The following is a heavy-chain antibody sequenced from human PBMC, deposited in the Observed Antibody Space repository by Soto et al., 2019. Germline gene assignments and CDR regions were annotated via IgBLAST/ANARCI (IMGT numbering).Heavy chain of an antibody. Sequence: QLQLQESGPGLVKPSETLSLTCTVSGGSISSSSYYWGWIRQPPGKGLEWIGSIYYSGSTYYNPSLKSRVPISVDTSKNQFSLKLSSVTAADTAVYYCARLALRTLTGTGHYWCQGTLVTVSS. CDR1: GGSISSSSYY. D-gene: IGHD1-20*01. CDR2: IYYSGST. J-gene: IGHJ4*02. V-gene: IGHV4-39*01. CDR3: ARLALRTLTGTGHY.